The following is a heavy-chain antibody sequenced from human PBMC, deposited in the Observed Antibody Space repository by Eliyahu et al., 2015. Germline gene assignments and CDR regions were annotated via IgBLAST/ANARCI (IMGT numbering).Heavy chain of an antibody. D-gene: IGHD5-24*01. CDR1: XGSFSGYX. J-gene: IGHJ4*02. V-gene: IGHV4-34*01. CDR3: ARVPRGGATIPY. CDR2: INHSGSP. Sequence: QVQLQQWGAGLLKPSETLSLTCAVXXGSFSGYXWSWIRQPPGKGLXWIXEINHSGSPNYNPSLKSRVTISVDTSKNQFSLKLSSVTAADTAVYYCARVPRGGATIPYWGQGTLVTVSS.